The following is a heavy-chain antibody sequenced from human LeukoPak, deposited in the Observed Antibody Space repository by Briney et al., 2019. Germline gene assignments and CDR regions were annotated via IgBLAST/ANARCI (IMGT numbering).Heavy chain of an antibody. J-gene: IGHJ6*03. D-gene: IGHD2-2*02. CDR1: GGTFSSYA. CDR2: IIPIFGTA. Sequence: SVKVSCKASGGTFSSYAISWVRQAPGQGLEWMGGIIPIFGTANYAQKFQGRVTITADESTSTAYMELSSLRSEDTAVYYCAREVTAPTPHYYYYYYMDVWGKGTTVTVSS. CDR3: AREVTAPTPHYYYYYYMDV. V-gene: IGHV1-69*01.